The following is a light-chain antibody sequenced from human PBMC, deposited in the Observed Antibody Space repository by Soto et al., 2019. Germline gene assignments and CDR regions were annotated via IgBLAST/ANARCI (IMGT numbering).Light chain of an antibody. CDR2: EVN. CDR1: SSDVGGYNY. J-gene: IGLJ1*01. CDR3: SSYAGSDNYV. Sequence: QPVLTQPPSASGSPGQSVTISCTGTSSDVGGYNYVSWYQQHPGKAPKLMIYEVNQRPSGVPYRFSGYKSGNSASLTVSGLQAEDEADYYCSSYAGSDNYVFGTGTKLTVL. V-gene: IGLV2-8*01.